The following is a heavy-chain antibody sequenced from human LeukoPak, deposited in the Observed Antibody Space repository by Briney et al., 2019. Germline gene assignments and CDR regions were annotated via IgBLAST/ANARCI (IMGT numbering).Heavy chain of an antibody. CDR1: GYTFTSYG. CDR3: ARAGSNYYYYYYMDV. J-gene: IGHJ6*03. CDR2: ISAYNGNT. D-gene: IGHD3-10*01. V-gene: IGHV1-18*01. Sequence: ASVKVSCKASGYTFTSYGISWVRQAPGQGLEWMGWISAYNGNTNYAQKLQGRVTMTTDTSTSTAYMELSSLRSEDTAVYYCARAGSNYYYYYYMDVWGKGTTVTISS.